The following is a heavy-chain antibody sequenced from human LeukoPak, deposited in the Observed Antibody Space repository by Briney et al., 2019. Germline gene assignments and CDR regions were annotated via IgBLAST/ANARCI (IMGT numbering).Heavy chain of an antibody. CDR1: GGSISSYY. CDR3: ARPPRFSGSLDP. D-gene: IGHD5-12*01. CDR2: IYYSGST. J-gene: IGHJ5*02. Sequence: SETLSLTCAVSGGSISSYYWSWIRQPPGKGLEWIGYIYYSGSTNYNPSLMSRVTISVDTSKNKFSLKLSYVTAADTAVYYCARPPRFSGSLDPWRQGTVVTVSS. V-gene: IGHV4-59*01.